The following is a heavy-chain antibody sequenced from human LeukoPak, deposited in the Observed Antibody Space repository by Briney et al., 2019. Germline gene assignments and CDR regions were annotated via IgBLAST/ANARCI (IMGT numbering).Heavy chain of an antibody. CDR3: AREGITMVRGVLYYFDY. V-gene: IGHV4-4*07. J-gene: IGHJ4*02. Sequence: PSETLSLTCTVSGGSISGFYWSWIRQPAGKGLEWIGRIYTSGSTNYNPSLKSRVTMSVDTSKNQFSLKLSSVTAADTAVYYCAREGITMVRGVLYYFDYWGQGTLVTVSS. CDR2: IYTSGST. D-gene: IGHD3-10*01. CDR1: GGSISGFY.